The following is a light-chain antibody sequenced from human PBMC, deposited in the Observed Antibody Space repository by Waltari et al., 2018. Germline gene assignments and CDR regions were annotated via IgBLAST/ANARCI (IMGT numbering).Light chain of an antibody. Sequence: QSALTQPASVSGSPGQSITISCTGTSSHVGGYKYVSWYQQQPGKAPKLMIYDVSERPSGVSNRFSGSKAANTASLTIAGLHAEDEADYYCCSYAGSGTYVFGTGTKVTVL. CDR2: DVS. CDR1: SSHVGGYKY. J-gene: IGLJ1*01. V-gene: IGLV2-23*02. CDR3: CSYAGSGTYV.